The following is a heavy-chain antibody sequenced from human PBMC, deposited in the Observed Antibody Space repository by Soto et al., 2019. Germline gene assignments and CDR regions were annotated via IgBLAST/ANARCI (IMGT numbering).Heavy chain of an antibody. CDR3: ARGVYPFWSGHPKGLDY. V-gene: IGHV3-73*01. Sequence: GGSLRLSCAASGFTFSGSTLHWVRQASGKGREWVGRIGSKANNYAAAYAVSLKGRFTISRDDSRNTAYMQMSSLKTEDTAVYYCARGVYPFWSGHPKGLDYWGQGTVVTVPS. D-gene: IGHD3-3*01. CDR2: IGSKANNYAA. J-gene: IGHJ4*02. CDR1: GFTFSGST.